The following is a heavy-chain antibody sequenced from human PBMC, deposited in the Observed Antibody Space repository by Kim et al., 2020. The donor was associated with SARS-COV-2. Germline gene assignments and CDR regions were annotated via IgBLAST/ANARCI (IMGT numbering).Heavy chain of an antibody. V-gene: IGHV4-59*01. CDR1: GGSISSYY. Sequence: SETLSLTCTVSGGSISSYYWSWIRQPPGKGLEWIGYIYYSGSTNYNPSLKSRVTISVDTSKNQFSLKLSSVTAADTAVYYCARGPSSSWEFDYWGQGTLVTVSS. D-gene: IGHD6-13*01. J-gene: IGHJ4*02. CDR2: IYYSGST. CDR3: ARGPSSSWEFDY.